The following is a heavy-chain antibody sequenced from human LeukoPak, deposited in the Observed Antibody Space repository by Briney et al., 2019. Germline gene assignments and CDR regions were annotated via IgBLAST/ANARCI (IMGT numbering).Heavy chain of an antibody. D-gene: IGHD3-10*01. V-gene: IGHV3-30*02. CDR1: GFTFSSYG. CDR2: IRYDGSNK. CDR3: AKDRMVRGAIILGSSYFDY. Sequence: GGSLRLSCAASGFTFSSYGMHWVRQAPGKGLEWVAFIRYDGSNKYYADSVKGRFTISRDNSKNTLYLQMNSLRAEDTAVYYCAKDRMVRGAIILGSSYFDYWGQGTLVTVSS. J-gene: IGHJ4*02.